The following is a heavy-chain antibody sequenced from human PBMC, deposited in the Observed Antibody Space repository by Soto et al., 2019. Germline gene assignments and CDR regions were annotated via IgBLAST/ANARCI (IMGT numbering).Heavy chain of an antibody. CDR1: GDSVTSNVW. Sequence: QVQLQESGPGLVKPSGTLSLTCAVSGDSVTSNVWWSWVRQPPGKGLEWIGEAYHNGLTDYNPSLKSRVTMSVDTSKNEFSLKLTSLTAADTAIYYCARDAAVPGESDRFDYLGQGTLVTVSS. CDR2: AYHNGLT. J-gene: IGHJ4*02. V-gene: IGHV4-4*02. CDR3: ARDAAVPGESDRFDY. D-gene: IGHD6-19*01.